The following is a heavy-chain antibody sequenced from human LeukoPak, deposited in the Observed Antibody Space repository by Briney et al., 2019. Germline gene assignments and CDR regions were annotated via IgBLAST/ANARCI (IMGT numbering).Heavy chain of an antibody. CDR2: IYYSGST. CDR3: ARDDYGGDDAFDI. D-gene: IGHD4-23*01. Sequence: SETLSLTCTVSGGSISSYYWSWIRQPPGKGLEWIGYIYYSGSTNYNPSLKSRITISVDTSKNQFSLKLSPVTAADTAVYYCARDDYGGDDAFDIWGQGTMVTVSS. V-gene: IGHV4-59*01. CDR1: GGSISSYY. J-gene: IGHJ3*02.